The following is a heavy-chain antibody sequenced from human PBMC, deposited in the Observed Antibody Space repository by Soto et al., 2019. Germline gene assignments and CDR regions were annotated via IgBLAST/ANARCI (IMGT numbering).Heavy chain of an antibody. CDR3: ARDRVNIVATLSDAFDI. V-gene: IGHV3-21*01. D-gene: IGHD5-12*01. J-gene: IGHJ3*02. Sequence: PGGSLRLSCAASGFTFSSYSMNWVRQAPGKGLEWVSSISSSSSYIYYADSVKGRFTISRDNAKNSLYLQMNSLRAEDTAVYYCARDRVNIVATLSDAFDIWGQGTMGPGSS. CDR1: GFTFSSYS. CDR2: ISSSSSYI.